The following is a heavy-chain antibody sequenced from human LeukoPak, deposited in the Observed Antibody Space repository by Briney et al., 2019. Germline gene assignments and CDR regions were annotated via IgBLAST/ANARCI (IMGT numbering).Heavy chain of an antibody. CDR1: GGSISSYY. V-gene: IGHV4-4*07. CDR2: IYISGST. J-gene: IGHJ5*02. D-gene: IGHD2-15*01. CDR3: AKDPVARVVGWFDP. Sequence: SETPSLTCTVSGGSISSYYWSWIRQPAGKGLEWIGRIYISGSTNYNPSLKSRVTISVDTSKNQFSLKLSSVTAADTAVYYCAKDPVARVVGWFDPWGQGTLVTVSS.